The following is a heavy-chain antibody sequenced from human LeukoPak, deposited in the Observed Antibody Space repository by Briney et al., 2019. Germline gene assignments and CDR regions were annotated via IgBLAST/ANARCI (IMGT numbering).Heavy chain of an antibody. D-gene: IGHD1-14*01. V-gene: IGHV1-18*01. Sequence: ASVKVSCKASGYTFTSYGISWVRQDPGQGLEWMGCISAYNGNTNYAQKPQDRVTMTTDTSTSTAYMELRSLRSDDTAVYYCARYSSRRSRPLDYWGQGTLVTVSS. CDR1: GYTFTSYG. J-gene: IGHJ4*02. CDR2: ISAYNGNT. CDR3: ARYSSRRSRPLDY.